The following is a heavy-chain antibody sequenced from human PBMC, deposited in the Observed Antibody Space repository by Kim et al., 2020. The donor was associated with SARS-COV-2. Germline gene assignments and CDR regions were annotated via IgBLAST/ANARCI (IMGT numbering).Heavy chain of an antibody. CDR2: ISWNSGSI. V-gene: IGHV3-9*01. CDR1: GFTFGDYA. CDR3: AKSYDSSGPHGLMDY. J-gene: IGHJ4*02. D-gene: IGHD3-22*01. Sequence: GGSLRLSCAASGFTFGDYAMHWVRQAPGKGLEWVSGISWNSGSIGYADSVKGRFTISRDNAKNSLYLQMNSLRAEDTALYYCAKSYDSSGPHGLMDYWGQGTLVTVSS.